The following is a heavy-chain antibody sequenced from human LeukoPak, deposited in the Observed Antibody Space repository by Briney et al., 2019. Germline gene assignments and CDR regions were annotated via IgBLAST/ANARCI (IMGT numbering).Heavy chain of an antibody. CDR1: GYTFTSYD. J-gene: IGHJ4*02. Sequence: ASVKVSCKASGYTFTSYDINWVRQATGQGLEWMGWMNPNSGNTGYAQKFQGRVTMTRDTSISTAYMELSRLRSDDTAVYYCARSDEGGSYFGYWGQGTLVTVSS. V-gene: IGHV1-8*01. CDR3: ARSDEGGSYFGY. D-gene: IGHD1-26*01. CDR2: MNPNSGNT.